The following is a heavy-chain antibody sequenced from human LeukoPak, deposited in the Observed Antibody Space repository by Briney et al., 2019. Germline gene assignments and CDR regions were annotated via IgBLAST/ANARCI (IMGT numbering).Heavy chain of an antibody. CDR3: ARDPRLEISGMVIDMLDY. J-gene: IGHJ4*02. D-gene: IGHD3-3*01. CDR2: ISSSSSYI. Sequence: PGGSLRLSCAASGFTFSSHSMNWVRQAPGEGLEWVSYISSSSSYIYYADSVKGRFAISRDNAKNSLYLQMNSLRAEGSAIYYCARDPRLEISGMVIDMLDYWGRGTLVTVSS. CDR1: GFTFSSHS. V-gene: IGHV3-21*01.